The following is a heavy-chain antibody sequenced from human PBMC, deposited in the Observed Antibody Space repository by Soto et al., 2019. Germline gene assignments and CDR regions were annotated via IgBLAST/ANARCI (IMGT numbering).Heavy chain of an antibody. CDR3: ARGEGCTNGVCYLYYMDV. J-gene: IGHJ6*03. CDR1: GYTFTSYD. D-gene: IGHD2-8*01. CDR2: MNPNSGNT. V-gene: IGHV1-8*01. Sequence: ASVKVSCKASGYTFTSYDINWVRQATGQGLEWMGWMNPNSGNTGYAQKFQGRVTMTRNTSISTAYMELSSLRSEDTAVYYCARGEGCTNGVCYLYYMDVWGKGTTVTVSS.